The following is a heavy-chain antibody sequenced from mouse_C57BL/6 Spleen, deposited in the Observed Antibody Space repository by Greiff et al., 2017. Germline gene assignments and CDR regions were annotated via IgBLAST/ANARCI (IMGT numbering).Heavy chain of an antibody. D-gene: IGHD2-5*01. CDR3: ERYDSNYDYYAMDY. Sequence: VTLMESGGGLVKPGGSLQLSCAASGFTFSSYAMSWVRLTPEKRLEWGATISYGGSYTYYPDNVKGRFTNSRDNAKTNLYLHMSHLKSEDTAMNDCERYDSNYDYYAMDYWGQGTSVTVSS. CDR2: ISYGGSYT. V-gene: IGHV5-4*03. CDR1: GFTFSSYA. J-gene: IGHJ4*01.